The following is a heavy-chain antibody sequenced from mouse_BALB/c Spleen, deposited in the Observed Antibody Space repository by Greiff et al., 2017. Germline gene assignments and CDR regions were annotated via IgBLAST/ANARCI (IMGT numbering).Heavy chain of an antibody. CDR3: ARGITTAPYYFDY. CDR1: GFTFSSYG. CDR2: INSNGGST. V-gene: IGHV5-6-3*01. J-gene: IGHJ2*01. Sequence: EVQGVESGGGLVQPGGSLKLSCAASGFTFSSYGMSWVRQTPDKRLELVATINSNGGSTYYPDSVKGRFTISRDNAKNTLYLQMSSLKSEDTAMYYCARGITTAPYYFDYWGQGTTLTVSS. D-gene: IGHD1-2*01.